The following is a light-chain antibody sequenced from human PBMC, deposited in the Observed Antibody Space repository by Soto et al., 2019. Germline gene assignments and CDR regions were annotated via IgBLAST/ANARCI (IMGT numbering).Light chain of an antibody. CDR1: SSDVGGFNY. Sequence: QSALTQHASVSGSPGQSITISCTGTSSDVGGFNYVSWYQHHPGKAPKLIIYEVSNRPSGVSTRFSGSKSGNTASLIISGLQAEDEADYYCSSYTSNSPYVFGSGTKVTVL. V-gene: IGLV2-14*01. CDR3: SSYTSNSPYV. CDR2: EVS. J-gene: IGLJ1*01.